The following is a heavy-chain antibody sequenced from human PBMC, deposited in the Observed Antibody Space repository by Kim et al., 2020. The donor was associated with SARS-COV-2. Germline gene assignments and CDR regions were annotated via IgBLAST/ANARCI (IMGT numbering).Heavy chain of an antibody. D-gene: IGHD1-26*01. CDR3: ARTVGEDGMDV. Sequence: TYYNPSLKSRVTISVDTSKNQFSLKLSSVTAAETAVYYCARTVGEDGMDVWGQGTTVTVSS. J-gene: IGHJ6*02. V-gene: IGHV4-39*01. CDR2: T.